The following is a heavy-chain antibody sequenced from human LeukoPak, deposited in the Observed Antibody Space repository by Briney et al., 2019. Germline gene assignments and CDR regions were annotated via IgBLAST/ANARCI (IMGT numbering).Heavy chain of an antibody. CDR1: GFTFSSYG. Sequence: GGFLRLSCAASGFTFSSYGMSWVRQAPGKGLEWVSAISGSGGSTYYADSVKGRFTISRDNSKNTLYLQMNSLRAEDTAVYYCAKDIVVVPAPSDVFDIWGQGTMVTVSS. CDR3: AKDIVVVPAPSDVFDI. V-gene: IGHV3-23*01. D-gene: IGHD2-2*01. J-gene: IGHJ3*02. CDR2: ISGSGGST.